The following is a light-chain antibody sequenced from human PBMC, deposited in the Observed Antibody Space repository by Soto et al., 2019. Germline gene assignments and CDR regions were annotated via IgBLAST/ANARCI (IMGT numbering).Light chain of an antibody. CDR3: QQYGSSPYT. CDR1: QSVSRSY. V-gene: IGKV3-20*01. CDR2: IAS. Sequence: EVVLTQSPGTLSLSPGERATLSCWASQSVSRSYLAWYQQKPGQAPRLLIYIASSRATGITDRFSGSGSGTDFTLTISRLEPEDFAMYYCQQYGSSPYTFGQGTKLEIK. J-gene: IGKJ2*01.